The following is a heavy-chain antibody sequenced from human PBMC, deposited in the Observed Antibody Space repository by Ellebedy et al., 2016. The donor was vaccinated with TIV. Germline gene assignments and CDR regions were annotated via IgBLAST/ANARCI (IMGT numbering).Heavy chain of an antibody. Sequence: ASVKVSXKASRYTFTSYDINWVRQATGQGLEWMGWMNPNSGNTGYAQKFQGRVTMTRNTSISTAYMELSSLRSDDTAVYYCARFWRQQQMKQGMDVWGQGTTVTVSS. J-gene: IGHJ6*02. D-gene: IGHD3-3*01. CDR2: MNPNSGNT. V-gene: IGHV1-8*01. CDR3: ARFWRQQQMKQGMDV. CDR1: RYTFTSYD.